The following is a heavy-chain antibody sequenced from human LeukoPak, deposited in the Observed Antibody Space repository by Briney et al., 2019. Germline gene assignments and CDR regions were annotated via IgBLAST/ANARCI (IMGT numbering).Heavy chain of an antibody. CDR2: ISSSSTSM. CDR1: GFTFSSYS. D-gene: IGHD3-22*01. CDR3: ARQNGAGYYYYFDS. Sequence: PGGSLRLSCAASGFTFSSYSMNWVRQAPGKGLEWVSYISSSSTSMYYADSVKGRFTISRDNARNSLYLQMNSLRAEDTAVYYCARQNGAGYYYYFDSWGHGTLVTVSS. J-gene: IGHJ4*01. V-gene: IGHV3-48*01.